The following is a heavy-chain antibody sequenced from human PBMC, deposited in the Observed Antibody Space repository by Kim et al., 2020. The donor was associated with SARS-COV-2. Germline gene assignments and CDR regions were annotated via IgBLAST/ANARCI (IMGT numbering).Heavy chain of an antibody. J-gene: IGHJ4*02. CDR3: ARDKGGGFDY. Sequence: TIYYADSVKGRFTISRDNAKNSLYLQMNSLGAEDTAVYYCARDKGGGFDYWGQGTLVTVSS. V-gene: IGHV3-48*03. D-gene: IGHD3-16*01. CDR2: TI.